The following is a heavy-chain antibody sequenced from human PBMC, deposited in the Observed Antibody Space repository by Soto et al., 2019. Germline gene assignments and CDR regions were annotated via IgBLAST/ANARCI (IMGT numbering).Heavy chain of an antibody. CDR3: ARERRGDFWSGPRIWYFDL. CDR2: IYTSGST. D-gene: IGHD3-3*01. J-gene: IGHJ2*01. V-gene: IGHV4-4*07. Sequence: SETLSLTCTVSGGSISSYYWSWIRQPAGKGLEWIGRIYTSGSTNYNPSLKSRVTMSVDTATNQFSLKLSSVTAADTAVYYCARERRGDFWSGPRIWYFDLWGRGTLVTVSS. CDR1: GGSISSYY.